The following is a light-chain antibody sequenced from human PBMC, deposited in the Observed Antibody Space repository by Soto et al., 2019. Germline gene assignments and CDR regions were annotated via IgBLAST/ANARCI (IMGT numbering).Light chain of an antibody. Sequence: MTQSPSSMSVSPGESATLSCRASQSVSSDLAWYQQKTGQATRLLIYYTSTRATGFPARFSGGGSGTEFTLTISRLQSEDSAFYYCQQYNKWPITVGPGTRLEI. J-gene: IGKJ5*01. CDR2: YTS. CDR1: QSVSSD. V-gene: IGKV3-15*01. CDR3: QQYNKWPIT.